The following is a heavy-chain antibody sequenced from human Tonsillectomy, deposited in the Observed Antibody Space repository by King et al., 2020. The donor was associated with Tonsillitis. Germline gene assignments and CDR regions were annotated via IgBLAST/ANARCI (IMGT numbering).Heavy chain of an antibody. CDR2: IYYSGST. D-gene: IGHD5-18*01. J-gene: IGHJ3*02. V-gene: IGHV4-59*01. CDR1: GGSISSYY. Sequence: HVQLQESGPGLVKPSETLSLTSTVSGGSISSYYWSWIRQPPGKGLAWIGYIYYSGSTNYNPSLKSRVTISVDTSKNQFSLKLSSVTAADTAVYYCARGGPWIQLWSGAFDIWGQGTMVTVSS. CDR3: ARGGPWIQLWSGAFDI.